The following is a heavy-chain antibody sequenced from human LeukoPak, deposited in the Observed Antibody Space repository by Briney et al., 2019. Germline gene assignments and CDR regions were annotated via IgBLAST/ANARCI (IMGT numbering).Heavy chain of an antibody. V-gene: IGHV3-23*01. D-gene: IGHD3-9*01. J-gene: IGHJ4*02. Sequence: PGGSLRLSCAASGFTFSSYAMSWVRQAPGKGLEWVSAISGSGGSTYYADSVKGRFTISRDNSKNTLYLQMNSLRAEDTAVYYCAKDQPYDILTGLYSGFDYWGQGTLVTVSS. CDR1: GFTFSSYA. CDR3: AKDQPYDILTGLYSGFDY. CDR2: ISGSGGST.